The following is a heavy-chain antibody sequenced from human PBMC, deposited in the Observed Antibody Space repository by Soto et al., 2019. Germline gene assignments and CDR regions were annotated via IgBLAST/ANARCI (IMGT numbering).Heavy chain of an antibody. V-gene: IGHV3-33*01. J-gene: IGHJ4*02. CDR2: IWNDGSNK. CDR1: GFTFSIYG. Sequence: QVQLVESGGGVVQPGRSLRLSCAASGFTFSIYGMHWVRQAPGKGLEWVAVIWNDGSNKYYGDSVKGRFTISRDNSKNTLYLRMNSLRADDTAVYSCARAVGPFDYWGQGTLVTVSS. CDR3: ARAVGPFDY. D-gene: IGHD3-16*01.